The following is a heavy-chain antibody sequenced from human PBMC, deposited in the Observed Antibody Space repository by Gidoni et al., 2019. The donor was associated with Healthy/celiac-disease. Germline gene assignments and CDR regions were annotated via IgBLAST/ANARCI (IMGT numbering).Heavy chain of an antibody. CDR3: AKLAGAGRYCSGGSCYSEDY. V-gene: IGHV3-23*01. J-gene: IGHJ4*02. CDR2: ISGSGGST. D-gene: IGHD2-15*01. Sequence: EVQLLESGGGLVQPGGSLRLSCAASGFTFISYAMIWVRPAPGKGLEWVSAISGSGGSTDYADSVKGRFTISRDNSKNTRYLQMNSLRAEDTAVYYCAKLAGAGRYCSGGSCYSEDYWGQGTLVTVSS. CDR1: GFTFISYA.